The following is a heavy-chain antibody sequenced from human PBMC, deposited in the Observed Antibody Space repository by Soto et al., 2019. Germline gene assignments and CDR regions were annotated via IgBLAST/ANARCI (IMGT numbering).Heavy chain of an antibody. D-gene: IGHD3-9*01. CDR2: ISSSSSYI. V-gene: IGHV3-21*01. CDR1: GFTFSSYS. J-gene: IGHJ4*02. CDR3: ARDRDILTGYYYFDY. Sequence: GSLRLSCAASGFTFSSYSMNWVRQAPGKGLEWVSSISSSSSYIYYADSVKGRFTISRDNAKNSLYLQMNSLRAEDTAVYYCARDRDILTGYYYFDYWGQGTLVTVSS.